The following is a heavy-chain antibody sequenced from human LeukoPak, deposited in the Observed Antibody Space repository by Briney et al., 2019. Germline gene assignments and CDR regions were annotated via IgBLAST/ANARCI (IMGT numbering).Heavy chain of an antibody. V-gene: IGHV1-8*01. D-gene: IGHD4-11*01. CDR1: GYTFTSYD. CDR2: MNPNSGST. J-gene: IGHJ4*02. Sequence: ASVKVSCKASGYTFTSYDFNWVRQAPGQGLEWMGWMNPNSGSTGYAQKFQGRVTMTRNTSISTAYMELRSLRSEDTAVYYWAGGGGVYSTDYWGQGTLVTVSS. CDR3: AGGGGVYSTDY.